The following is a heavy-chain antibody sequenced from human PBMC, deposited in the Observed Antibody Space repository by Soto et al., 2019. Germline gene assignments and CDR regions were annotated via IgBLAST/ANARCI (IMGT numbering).Heavy chain of an antibody. Sequence: AGGSLRLSCAASGFTFSSYWMSWVRQAPGKGLEWVANIKQDGSEKYYVDSVKGRFTISRDNAKNSLYLQMNSLRAEDTAVYYCARDIYSSSWLYYYYGMDVWGQGTTVTVSS. D-gene: IGHD6-13*01. CDR3: ARDIYSSSWLYYYYGMDV. J-gene: IGHJ6*02. CDR2: IKQDGSEK. V-gene: IGHV3-7*03. CDR1: GFTFSSYW.